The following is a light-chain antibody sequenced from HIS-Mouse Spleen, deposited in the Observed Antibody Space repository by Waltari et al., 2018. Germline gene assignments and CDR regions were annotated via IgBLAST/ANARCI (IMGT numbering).Light chain of an antibody. J-gene: IGKJ2*01. Sequence: ELVLTQSPGTLSLSPGERATLSCRASQRVSSSYLAWYQQKPGQAPRLLIYGASSRATGIPDRFSGSGSGTDFTLTISRLEPEDFAVYYCQQYGSSPYTFGQGTKLEIK. CDR1: QRVSSSY. CDR2: GAS. CDR3: QQYGSSPYT. V-gene: IGKV3-20*01.